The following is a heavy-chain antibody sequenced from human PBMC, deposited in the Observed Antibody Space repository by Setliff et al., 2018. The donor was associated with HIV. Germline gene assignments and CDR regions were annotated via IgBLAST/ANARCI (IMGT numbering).Heavy chain of an antibody. V-gene: IGHV3-23*01. CDR1: GFTFSNYA. D-gene: IGHD4-17*01. CDR2: ISGSGSTT. Sequence: GESLKISCVAAGFTFSNYAMSWVRQPPGKGLEWVSGISGSGSTTLYADSVKGRFTISRDNSKNTVYLQMNSLRAEDTALYYCAKVVSYLYGPRLAFDFWGQGTLV. CDR3: AKVVSYLYGPRLAFDF. J-gene: IGHJ4*02.